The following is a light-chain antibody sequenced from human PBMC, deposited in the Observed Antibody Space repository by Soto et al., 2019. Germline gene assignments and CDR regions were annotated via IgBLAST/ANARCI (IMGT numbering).Light chain of an antibody. CDR2: AVS. V-gene: IGLV2-14*01. Sequence: QSALTQPDSVSGSPGQSITISCTGSSSDVGGYNYVSWYQQHPGKAPKLMIYAVSNRPSGTSNRFSGSKSGNTASLTLSGLQAEDEADYYCSSYTSSSTLVFGGGTKLTVL. J-gene: IGLJ2*01. CDR1: SSDVGGYNY. CDR3: SSYTSSSTLV.